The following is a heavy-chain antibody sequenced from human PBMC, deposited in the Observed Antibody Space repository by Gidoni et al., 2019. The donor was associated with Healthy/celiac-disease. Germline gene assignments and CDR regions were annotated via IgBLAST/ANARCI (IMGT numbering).Heavy chain of an antibody. CDR1: GFTFGDYA. V-gene: IGHV3-49*04. D-gene: IGHD6-19*01. CDR3: YRQWLVGGKRGGFDP. CDR2: IRSKAYGGTT. J-gene: IGHJ5*02. Sequence: EVQLVEYGGGLVQPGRSLRRSCTDSGFTFGDYAMSWVRQAPGKGLEGVGFIRSKAYGGTTEYAASVKGRFTISRDDSKSIAYLQMNSLKTEDTAVYYCYRQWLVGGKRGGFDPWGQGTLVTVSS.